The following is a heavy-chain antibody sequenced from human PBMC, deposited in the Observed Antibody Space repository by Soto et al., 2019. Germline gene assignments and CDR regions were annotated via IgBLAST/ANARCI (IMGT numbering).Heavy chain of an antibody. CDR2: IRSNTDGGAT. J-gene: IGHJ4*02. V-gene: IGHV3-15*01. D-gene: IGHD3-10*01. CDR3: AWSAREFVY. Sequence: EVQLVESGGGLVKPGGSLRLSCAASGFTFSNAWMSWVRQTPGKGLECLGRIRSNTDGGATEYAAPVKGRFSVSRDDLRNTLFLEMNSLAMEDTGIYFCAWSAREFVYWGQGTLVTVSP. CDR1: GFTFSNAW.